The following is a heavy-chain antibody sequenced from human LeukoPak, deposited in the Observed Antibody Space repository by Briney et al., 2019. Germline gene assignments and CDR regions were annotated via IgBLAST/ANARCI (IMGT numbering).Heavy chain of an antibody. Sequence: SVKVSCKASGGTFGSYAISWVRQAPGQGLEWMGRIIPIFGTANYAQKFQGRVTITTDESTSTAYMELSSLRSEDTAVYYCATATPSYGYYFDYWGQGTLVTVSS. CDR2: IIPIFGTA. V-gene: IGHV1-69*05. CDR3: ATATPSYGYYFDY. D-gene: IGHD2-15*01. CDR1: GGTFGSYA. J-gene: IGHJ4*02.